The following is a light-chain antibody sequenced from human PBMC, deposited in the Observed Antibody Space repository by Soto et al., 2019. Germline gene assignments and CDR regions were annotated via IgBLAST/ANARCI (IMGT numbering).Light chain of an antibody. V-gene: IGKV3-11*01. CDR3: QQYNDWPLT. J-gene: IGKJ1*01. CDR2: AAS. Sequence: EIVLTQSPATLSLSPGERATLSCRASQSVSSYLAWYQQRPGQAPRLLIYAASQRATGIPARFSGSGSGTDFTLTISSLEPEDFALYYCQQYNDWPLTFGQGTKVDIK. CDR1: QSVSSY.